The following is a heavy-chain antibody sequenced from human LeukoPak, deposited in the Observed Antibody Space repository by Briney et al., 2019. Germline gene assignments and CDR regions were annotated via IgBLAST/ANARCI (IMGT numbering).Heavy chain of an antibody. CDR3: ATHSSIATRGGHTDY. CDR2: IYSSGSA. CDR1: GGSISSSNYY. Sequence: PSETLSLTCTVSGGSISSSNYYWGWIRQPPGKRLEWIGTIYSSGSAYYNPSLKSRVTISVDTSKTQCSLKLSSVTAADTALYYCATHSSIATRGGHTDYWGQGTLVTVSS. D-gene: IGHD6-6*01. V-gene: IGHV4-39*01. J-gene: IGHJ4*02.